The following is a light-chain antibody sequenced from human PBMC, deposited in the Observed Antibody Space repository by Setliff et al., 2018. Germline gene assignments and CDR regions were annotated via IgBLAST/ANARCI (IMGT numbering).Light chain of an antibody. J-gene: IGLJ1*01. Sequence: QSALTQPPSVSGAPGQTVTISCAGSSSNIGARYDVQWYQQLPGTAPKLLIYANNNRPSGVPDRFSGSKSGTSASLAISGLQADDEADYYCQSYDSSLSGYVFGTGTKGTVL. V-gene: IGLV1-40*01. CDR1: SSNIGARYD. CDR2: ANN. CDR3: QSYDSSLSGYV.